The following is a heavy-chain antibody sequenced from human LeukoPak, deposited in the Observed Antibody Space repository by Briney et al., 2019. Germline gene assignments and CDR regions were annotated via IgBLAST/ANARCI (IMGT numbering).Heavy chain of an antibody. Sequence: GGSLRLSCAASGFTFSTFAMIWVRQPPGKGLEWVSSIFPSGGEIHYADSVKGRFTISRDNSKNTLYLQMNSLRAEDTAVYYCAKDGPSAAADGGYYYYYMDVWGKGTTVTVSS. D-gene: IGHD6-13*01. V-gene: IGHV3-23*01. CDR3: AKDGPSAAADGGYYYYYMDV. CDR2: IFPSGGEI. J-gene: IGHJ6*03. CDR1: GFTFSTFA.